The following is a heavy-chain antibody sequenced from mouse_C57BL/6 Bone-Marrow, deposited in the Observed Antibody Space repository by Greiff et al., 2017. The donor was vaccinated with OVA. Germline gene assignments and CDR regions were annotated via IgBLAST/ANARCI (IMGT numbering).Heavy chain of an antibody. CDR1: GFTFSSYT. J-gene: IGHJ1*03. CDR2: ISGGGGNT. CDR3: ARHEGNYYGSSPYFDV. V-gene: IGHV5-9*01. D-gene: IGHD1-1*01. Sequence: EVMLVESGGGLVKPGGSLKLSCAASGFTFSSYTMSWVRQTPEKRLEWVATISGGGGNTYYPDSVKGRFTISRDNAKNTLYLQMSSLRSEDTALYYCARHEGNYYGSSPYFDVWGTGTTVTVSS.